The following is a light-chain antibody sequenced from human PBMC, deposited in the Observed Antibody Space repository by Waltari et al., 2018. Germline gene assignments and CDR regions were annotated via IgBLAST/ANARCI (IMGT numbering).Light chain of an antibody. V-gene: IGLV2-11*01. CDR2: DVN. Sequence: QSALTQPRSVSGSPGQSVTISCTGTISDVGGYNFVSWYQQYPGKAPKLIIYDVNKRPSGVPDRFSGSKSGNTASLTISGLRAEDETDYYCCLYAGRHPVLFGGGTKLTVL. CDR3: CLYAGRHPVL. J-gene: IGLJ2*01. CDR1: ISDVGGYNF.